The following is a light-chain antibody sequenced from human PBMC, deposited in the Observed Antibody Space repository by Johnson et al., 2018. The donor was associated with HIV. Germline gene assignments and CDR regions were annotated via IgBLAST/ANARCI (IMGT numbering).Light chain of an antibody. J-gene: IGLJ1*01. CDR2: EDN. Sequence: QSVLTQPPSVSAAPGQKVTISCSGSSSNIGNNYVSWYRQLPGTAPKVVIYEDNKRPSGIPDRFSGSKSGTSATLGITGLQTGDEADYYCGTWDTSLSPGGVFGSGTKVTVL. V-gene: IGLV1-51*02. CDR3: GTWDTSLSPGGV. CDR1: SSNIGNNY.